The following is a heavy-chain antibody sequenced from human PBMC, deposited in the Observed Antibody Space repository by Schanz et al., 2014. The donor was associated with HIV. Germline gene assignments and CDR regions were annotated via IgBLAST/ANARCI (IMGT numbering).Heavy chain of an antibody. J-gene: IGHJ4*02. Sequence: QVHLQQWGAGLLKPSETLSLTCTVYGGSISSGDYYWSWIRQPPGKGLEWIGTIYYSGDTYYNPSLKSRATISVDTSKNQFSLKLSSVTAADTAVYYCASSQGAARAFDYWGQGTLVTVSS. D-gene: IGHD6-6*01. CDR1: GGSISSGDYY. V-gene: IGHV4-30-4*02. CDR2: IYYSGDT. CDR3: ASSQGAARAFDY.